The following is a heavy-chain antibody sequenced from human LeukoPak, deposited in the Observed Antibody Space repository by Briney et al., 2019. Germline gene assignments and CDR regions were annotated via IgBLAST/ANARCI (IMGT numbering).Heavy chain of an antibody. J-gene: IGHJ4*02. CDR2: INGPSNNI. Sequence: PGGSLRLSCAASGFNFGDYFMSWIRQAPGKGLEWVAFINGPSNNIRYADSVEGRFTISRDNSKNTLYLQMNSLRTEDTAVYYCVKGGWADYWGQGTLVTVSS. V-gene: IGHV3-11*04. CDR3: VKGGWADY. D-gene: IGHD3-10*01. CDR1: GFNFGDYF.